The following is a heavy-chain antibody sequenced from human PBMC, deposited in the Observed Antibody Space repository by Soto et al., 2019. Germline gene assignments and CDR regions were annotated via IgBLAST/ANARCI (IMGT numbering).Heavy chain of an antibody. V-gene: IGHV4-34*01. CDR2: INHSGST. D-gene: IGHD3-10*01. CDR1: GGSFSGYY. J-gene: IGHJ6*03. Sequence: SETLSLTCAVYGGSFSGYYWSWIRQPPGKGLEWIGEINHSGSTNYNPSLKSRVTISVDTSKNQFSLKLSSVTAADTAVYYCARRYGSGSYVAQYYYYYYMDVWGKGTTVTVSS. CDR3: ARRYGSGSYVAQYYYYYYMDV.